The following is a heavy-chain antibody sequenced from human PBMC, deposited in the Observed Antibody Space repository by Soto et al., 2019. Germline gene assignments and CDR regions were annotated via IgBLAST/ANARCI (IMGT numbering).Heavy chain of an antibody. J-gene: IGHJ6*02. CDR3: ATAVVAPRGYSDGYYYYYGMDV. D-gene: IGHD5-18*01. Sequence: ASVKVSCKVSGYTLTELSMHWVRQAPGQGLEWMGGFDPEDGETIYAQKFQGRVTMTEDTSTATAYMELSSLRSEDTAVYDCATAVVAPRGYSDGYYYYYGMDVWGQGTTVTVSS. CDR2: FDPEDGET. CDR1: GYTLTELS. V-gene: IGHV1-24*01.